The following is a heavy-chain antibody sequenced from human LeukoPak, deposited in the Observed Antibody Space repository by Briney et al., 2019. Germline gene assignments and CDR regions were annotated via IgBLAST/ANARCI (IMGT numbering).Heavy chain of an antibody. CDR1: GGSISSSSYY. CDR2: IYYSGTT. CDR3: ARYVVTRGHSFDY. J-gene: IGHJ4*02. Sequence: SETLSLTCTVSGGSISSSSYYWGWIRQPPGKGPEWIGTIYYSGTTYYNPSLKSRVTVSVDTSKNQFSLRLSSVTAADTAVYFCARYVVTRGHSFDYWGQGTLVTVSS. V-gene: IGHV4-39*01. D-gene: IGHD4-23*01.